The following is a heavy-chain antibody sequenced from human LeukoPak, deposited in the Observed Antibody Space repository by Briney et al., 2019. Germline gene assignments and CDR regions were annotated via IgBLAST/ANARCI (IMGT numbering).Heavy chain of an antibody. CDR3: ARAPYSSGGSTNYYYYYYMDV. D-gene: IGHD6-19*01. Sequence: VSCKASGGTFSSYAISWVRQAPGQGLEWMGGIIPIFGTANYAQKFQGRVTITADESTSTAYMELSSLRSEDTAMYYCARAPYSSGGSTNYYYYYYMDVWGKGTTVTVSS. J-gene: IGHJ6*03. V-gene: IGHV1-69*01. CDR2: IIPIFGTA. CDR1: GGTFSSYA.